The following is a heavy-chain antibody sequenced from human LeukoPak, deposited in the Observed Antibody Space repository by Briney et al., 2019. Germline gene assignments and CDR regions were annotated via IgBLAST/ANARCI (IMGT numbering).Heavy chain of an antibody. V-gene: IGHV1-24*01. CDR1: GGTFSSYA. J-gene: IGHJ4*02. Sequence: ASVKVSCKASGGTFSSYAISWVRQAPGQGLEWMGGFDPEDGETIYAQKFQGRVTMTEDTSTDTAYMELSSLRSEDTAVYYCATAYGSGSYYTDYWGQGTLVTVSS. D-gene: IGHD3-10*01. CDR3: ATAYGSGSYYTDY. CDR2: FDPEDGET.